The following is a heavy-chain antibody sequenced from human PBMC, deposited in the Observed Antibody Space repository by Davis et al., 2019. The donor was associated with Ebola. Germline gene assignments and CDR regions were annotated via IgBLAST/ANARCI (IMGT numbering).Heavy chain of an antibody. J-gene: IGHJ4*02. CDR1: GGTFNTYT. CDR3: ARGITVFGVVSHFDF. CDR2: LIPIFGAA. V-gene: IGHV1-69*06. Sequence: AASVKVSCKASGGTFNTYTITWVRQAPGQRLEWMGGLIPIFGAANYAQKFQGRVTITADKSTSTAYMELSSLRSDDTAVYYCARGITVFGVVSHFDFWGQGTLVTVSS. D-gene: IGHD3-3*01.